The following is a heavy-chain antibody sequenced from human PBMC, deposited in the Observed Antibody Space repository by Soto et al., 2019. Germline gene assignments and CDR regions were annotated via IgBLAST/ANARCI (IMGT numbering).Heavy chain of an antibody. CDR2: IYTSGSTM. CDR1: GFTFSAFE. CDR3: ARESGGTGWAV. J-gene: IGHJ6*02. V-gene: IGHV3-48*03. Sequence: GGSLRLSCAASGFTFSAFEMNWVRQAPGKGLEWLSYIYTSGSTMTYADSVQGRFAISRDNAKNSLYLQMYSLRAEDTAVYYCARESGGTGWAVWCQGTTVTVP. D-gene: IGHD1-1*01.